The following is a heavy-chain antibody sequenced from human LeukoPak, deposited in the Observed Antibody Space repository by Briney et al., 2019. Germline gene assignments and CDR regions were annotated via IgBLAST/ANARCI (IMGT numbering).Heavy chain of an antibody. CDR1: GFTFSTYW. CDR2: IKPDGSEK. J-gene: IGHJ4*02. V-gene: IGHV3-7*01. Sequence: GGSLRLSCEASGFTFSTYWMTWVRQAPGKGLDWVAKIKPDGSEKFYGDSVKGRFMISRDNTKNSLYLQMNSLRADDTAVYYCVRGSPVWENWGQGTLVTVSS. D-gene: IGHD1-26*01. CDR3: VRGSPVWEN.